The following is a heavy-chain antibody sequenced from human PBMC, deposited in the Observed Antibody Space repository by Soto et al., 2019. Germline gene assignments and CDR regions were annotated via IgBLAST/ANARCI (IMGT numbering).Heavy chain of an antibody. J-gene: IGHJ2*01. CDR1: GFTVSSSY. CDR2: LYSAGAT. CDR3: ARVVESNVWNGYWFFDL. Sequence: EVQLVESGGGLLQPGGSLRVSCAASGFTVSSSYMSWVRQAPGKGLEWVAPLYSAGATYYADSVKGRFTISRDNSQNTLYLQMNSLKVEDTAVYHCARVVESNVWNGYWFFDLWGRGTLVTVSS. D-gene: IGHD3-16*01. V-gene: IGHV3-53*01.